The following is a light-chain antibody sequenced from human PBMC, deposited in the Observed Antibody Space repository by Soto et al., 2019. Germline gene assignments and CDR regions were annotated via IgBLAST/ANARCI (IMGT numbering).Light chain of an antibody. CDR1: QSLSSSY. CDR2: GAS. CDR3: QQFATSPLT. V-gene: IGKV3-20*01. J-gene: IGKJ4*01. Sequence: ENVLTQSPGTLSLSPGERATLSCRASQSLSSSYLAWYQQKPGQAPRLLIYGASSRATCIPDRFSGSGSGTDFTLTISRLEPEDFAVYYCQQFATSPLTFGGGTKVEIK.